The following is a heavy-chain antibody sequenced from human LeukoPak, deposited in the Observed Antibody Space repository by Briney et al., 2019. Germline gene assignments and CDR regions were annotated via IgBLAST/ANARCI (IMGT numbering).Heavy chain of an antibody. V-gene: IGHV3-21*01. D-gene: IGHD3-10*01. CDR1: GFTVSSNE. CDR3: ARDGFRYFGSGSYYVGSWFDP. Sequence: GGSLRLSCAASGFTVSSNEMSWVRQAPGKGLEWVSSISSSSSYIYYADSVKGRFTISRDNAKNTLYLQMNSLRAEDTAVYYCARDGFRYFGSGSYYVGSWFDPWGQGTLVTVSS. CDR2: ISSSSSYI. J-gene: IGHJ5*02.